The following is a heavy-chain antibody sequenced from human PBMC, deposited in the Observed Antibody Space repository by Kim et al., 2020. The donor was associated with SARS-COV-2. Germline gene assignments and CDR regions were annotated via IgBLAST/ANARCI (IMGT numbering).Heavy chain of an antibody. J-gene: IGHJ4*02. CDR2: ISYDGSNR. Sequence: GGSLRLSCAASGFTFSIYAIHWVRQAPGKGLEWVAVISYDGSNRYYADSVRGRFTISRDNATKTLFLQMNSLRVEDTAVYYCARHGDTSGRYLDDGGQVT. CDR1: GFTFSIYA. V-gene: IGHV3-30*03. D-gene: IGHD3-10*01. CDR3: ARHGDTSGRYLDD.